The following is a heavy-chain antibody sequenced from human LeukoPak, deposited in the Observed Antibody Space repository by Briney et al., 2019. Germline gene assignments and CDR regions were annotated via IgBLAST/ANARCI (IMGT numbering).Heavy chain of an antibody. D-gene: IGHD3-10*01. CDR3: ARVSHAMVRGVISGCDV. J-gene: IGHJ6*02. CDR1: GFTFSSYS. CDR2: ISSSSSTI. V-gene: IGHV3-48*04. Sequence: PGGSLRLSCAASGFTFSSYSMNWVRQAPGKGLEWVSYISSSSSTIYYADSVKGRFTISRDNAKNSLYLQMNSLRAEDTAVYYCARVSHAMVRGVISGCDVWGQGTTVTVSS.